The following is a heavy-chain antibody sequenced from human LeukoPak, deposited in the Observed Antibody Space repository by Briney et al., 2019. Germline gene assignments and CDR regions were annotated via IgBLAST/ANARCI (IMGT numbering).Heavy chain of an antibody. CDR1: GFIFSNYA. J-gene: IGHJ4*02. CDR2: MSNSGDAT. D-gene: IGHD1-1*01. Sequence: GGSVRLSCAGSGFIFSNYAIRWVRHAPGQGLEWVSTMSNSGDATFYADAVKGRFTISRDNSKNTLYLQMYSLRAEDTAIYYCAKAPPYTKYFDYWGQGTLLTVSS. V-gene: IGHV3-23*01. CDR3: AKAPPYTKYFDY.